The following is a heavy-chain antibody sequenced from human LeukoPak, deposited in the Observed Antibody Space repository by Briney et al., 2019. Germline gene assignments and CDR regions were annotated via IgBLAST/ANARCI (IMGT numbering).Heavy chain of an antibody. CDR3: ARRRYDYVWGSYRYQYFDY. V-gene: IGHV4-34*01. CDR1: GGSFSGYY. D-gene: IGHD3-16*02. Sequence: SETLSLTCAVYGGSFSGYYWSWIRQPPGKGLEWIGEINHSGSTNYNPSLKSRVTISVATSKNQFSLKLSSVTAADTAVYYCARRRYDYVWGSYRYQYFDYWGQGTLVTVSS. CDR2: INHSGST. J-gene: IGHJ4*02.